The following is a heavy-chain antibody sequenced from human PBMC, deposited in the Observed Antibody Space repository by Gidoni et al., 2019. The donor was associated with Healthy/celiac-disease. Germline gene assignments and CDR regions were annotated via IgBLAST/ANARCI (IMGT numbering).Heavy chain of an antibody. J-gene: IGHJ5*02. Sequence: QVQLVQSGAAVKKPGSSVQVSCMASGGTFSSYAISWVRQAPGQGLEWMGGIIRIFGTANYAQKFQGRVTITADESTSTAYMELSSLRSEDTAVYYCFCGGDCDWFDPWGQGTLVTVSS. CDR3: FCGGDCDWFDP. CDR2: IIRIFGTA. D-gene: IGHD2-21*02. V-gene: IGHV1-69*01. CDR1: GGTFSSYA.